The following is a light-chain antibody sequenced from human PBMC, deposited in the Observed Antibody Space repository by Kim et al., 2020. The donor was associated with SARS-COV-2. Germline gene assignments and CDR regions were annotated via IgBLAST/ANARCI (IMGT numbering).Light chain of an antibody. CDR3: QSYDSSLSGSRV. Sequence: VTITWPGSTANIGAAYDVHWYQQLPGMAPKLLIYRNRNRPSGVPDRFSGSRSGTSASLAITGLRAEDEADYYCQSYDSSLSGSRVFGGGTQLTVL. CDR2: RNR. CDR1: TANIGAAYD. J-gene: IGLJ3*02. V-gene: IGLV1-40*01.